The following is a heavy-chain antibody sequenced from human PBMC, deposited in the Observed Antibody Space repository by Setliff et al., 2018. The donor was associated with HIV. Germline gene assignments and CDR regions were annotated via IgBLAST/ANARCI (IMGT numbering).Heavy chain of an antibody. Sequence: LSLTCAVSGNSIGSGYYWGWIRQPPGKGLEWIASIYYNGNIYYNPSLKSRVTITMDTSKNQFSLKLSSVTAADTAVYSCVRHLSEMAMVDHWGQGTLVTVAS. J-gene: IGHJ4*02. V-gene: IGHV4-38-2*01. CDR3: VRHLSEMAMVDH. CDR1: GNSIGSGYY. CDR2: IYYNGNI.